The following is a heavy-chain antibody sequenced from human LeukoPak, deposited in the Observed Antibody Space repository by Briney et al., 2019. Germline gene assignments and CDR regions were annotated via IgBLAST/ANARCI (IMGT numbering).Heavy chain of an antibody. Sequence: SVKVSCKASGGTFTSYAISWVRQAPGQRLEWMGGIIPIFGTANYAQKFQGRVTITADKSTSTAYMELSSLRSEDTAVYYCARTNRYFDWLLFFDYWGQGTLVTVSS. D-gene: IGHD3-9*01. CDR1: GGTFTSYA. CDR2: IIPIFGTA. CDR3: ARTNRYFDWLLFFDY. V-gene: IGHV1-69*06. J-gene: IGHJ4*02.